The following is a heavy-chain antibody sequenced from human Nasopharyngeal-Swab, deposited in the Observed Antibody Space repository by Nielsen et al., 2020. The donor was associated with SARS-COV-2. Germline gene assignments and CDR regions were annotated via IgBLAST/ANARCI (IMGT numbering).Heavy chain of an antibody. Sequence: WVRQAPGQRLEWMGWINAGNGNTKYSQKFQGRVTITRDTSAGTAYMELSSLRFEDTAVYYCARGDYSSSWDRSYYGMDVWGQGTTVTVSS. J-gene: IGHJ6*02. D-gene: IGHD6-13*01. CDR3: ARGDYSSSWDRSYYGMDV. V-gene: IGHV1-3*01. CDR2: INAGNGNT.